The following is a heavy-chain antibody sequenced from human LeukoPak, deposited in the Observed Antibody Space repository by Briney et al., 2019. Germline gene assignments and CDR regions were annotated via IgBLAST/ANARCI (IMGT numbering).Heavy chain of an antibody. CDR1: GGSISSSSYY. J-gene: IGHJ4*02. V-gene: IGHV3-66*01. D-gene: IGHD3-22*01. Sequence: ETLSLTCTVSGGSISSSSYYWGWIRQPPGKGLEWVSLIYSGGSTYYADSVKGRFTISRDNSKNTLYLQMGSLRAEDMAVYYCARDSEPYNYYDSSGLGDHWGQGTLVTVSS. CDR2: IYSGGST. CDR3: ARDSEPYNYYDSSGLGDH.